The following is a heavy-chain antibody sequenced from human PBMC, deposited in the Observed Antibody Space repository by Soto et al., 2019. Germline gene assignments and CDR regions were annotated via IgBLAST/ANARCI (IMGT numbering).Heavy chain of an antibody. Sequence: GGSLRLSCAASGFTFSSYAMSWVRQAPGKGLEWVSAISGSGGSTYYAESVKGRFTISRDNSKNTLYLQMNSLRAEDTTVYYCAKTDSSGPAYYFDYWGQGTLVTVSS. CDR3: AKTDSSGPAYYFDY. CDR1: GFTFSSYA. V-gene: IGHV3-23*01. J-gene: IGHJ4*02. D-gene: IGHD3-22*01. CDR2: ISGSGGST.